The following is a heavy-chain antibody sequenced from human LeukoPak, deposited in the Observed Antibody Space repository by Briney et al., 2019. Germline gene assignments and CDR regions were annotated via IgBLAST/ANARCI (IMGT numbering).Heavy chain of an antibody. CDR2: VFYSGST. V-gene: IGHV4-59*01. CDR3: ARDGGRFSFGFGY. CDR1: GGSISSYY. Sequence: SETLSLTCTVSGGSISSYYWSWIRQPPGKGLEWIGYVFYSGSTNYNPSLKSRVTISVDTSKNQFTLKLSSVTPADAAVYYCARDGGRFSFGFGYWGQGTLVTVSS. D-gene: IGHD5-18*01. J-gene: IGHJ4*02.